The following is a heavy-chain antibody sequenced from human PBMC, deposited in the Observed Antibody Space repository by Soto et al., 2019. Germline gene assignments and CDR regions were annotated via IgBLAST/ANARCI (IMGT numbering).Heavy chain of an antibody. D-gene: IGHD2-15*01. CDR1: GYTFTSYG. J-gene: IGHJ4*02. V-gene: IGHV1-18*01. CDR3: ARTCSGGSCYSDLGY. CDR2: ISAYNGNT. Sequence: QVQLVQSGAEVKKPGASVKVSCKASGYTFTSYGISWVRQAPGQGLEWMGWISAYNGNTNYAQKLHGRVTMTTDTSTSTAYMELRSLRSDDTAVYYCARTCSGGSCYSDLGYWGQGTLVTVSS.